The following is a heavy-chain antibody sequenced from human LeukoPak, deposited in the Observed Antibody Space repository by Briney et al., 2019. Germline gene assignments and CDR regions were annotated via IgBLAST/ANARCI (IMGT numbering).Heavy chain of an antibody. CDR1: GFTFRNYL. D-gene: IGHD3-22*01. CDR3: ARDKSESRGWDFDY. Sequence: GGSLRLSCAASGFTFRNYLMNWVRQAPGRGLEXXXTIKQDGXEKXYVXXVRGRFTISRDNAEHSVYLQMNSLRAEDTAVYYCARDKSESRGWDFDYWGQGSLVTVSS. J-gene: IGHJ4*02. CDR2: IKQDGXEK. V-gene: IGHV3-7*01.